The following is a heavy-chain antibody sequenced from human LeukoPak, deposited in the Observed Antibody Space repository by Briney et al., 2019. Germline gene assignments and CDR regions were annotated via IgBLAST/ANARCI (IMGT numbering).Heavy chain of an antibody. J-gene: IGHJ4*02. V-gene: IGHV1-24*01. CDR1: GYTLTELS. CDR2: FDPEDGET. Sequence: ASVKVSCKVSGYTLTELSMHWVGQAPGKGLEWMGGFDPEDGETIYAQKFQGRVTMTEDTSTDTAYMELSSLRSGDTAVYYCATPRSKDSGWTFGYWGQGTLVTVSS. D-gene: IGHD3-22*01. CDR3: ATPRSKDSGWTFGY.